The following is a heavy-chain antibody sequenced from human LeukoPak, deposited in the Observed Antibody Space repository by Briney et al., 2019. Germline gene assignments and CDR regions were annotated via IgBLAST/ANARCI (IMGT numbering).Heavy chain of an antibody. CDR3: ARCLWDYDFWSGYYPSNWFDP. J-gene: IGHJ5*02. CDR2: IYTSGGT. Sequence: SETLSLTCTVSGGSISSYYWSWIRQPPGKGLEWIGYIYTSGGTNYNPSLKSRVTISVDTSKNQFSLKLSSVTAADTAVYYCARCLWDYDFWSGYYPSNWFDPWGQGTLVTVSS. CDR1: GGSISSYY. V-gene: IGHV4-4*09. D-gene: IGHD3-3*01.